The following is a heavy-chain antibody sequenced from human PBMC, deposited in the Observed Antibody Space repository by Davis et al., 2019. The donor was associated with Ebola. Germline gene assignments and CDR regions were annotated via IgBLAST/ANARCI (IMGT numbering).Heavy chain of an antibody. CDR1: GFTFSSYG. Sequence: GESLKISCAASGFTFSSYGMHWVRQAPGKGLEWVSAISGSGGSTYYADSVKGRFTISRDNSKNTLYLQMNSLRAEDTAVYYCAKGRLVVVAANNWFDPWGQGTLVTVSS. CDR2: ISGSGGST. CDR3: AKGRLVVVAANNWFDP. J-gene: IGHJ5*02. D-gene: IGHD2-15*01. V-gene: IGHV3-23*01.